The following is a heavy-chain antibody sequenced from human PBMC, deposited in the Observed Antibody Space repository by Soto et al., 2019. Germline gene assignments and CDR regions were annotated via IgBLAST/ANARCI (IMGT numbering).Heavy chain of an antibody. Sequence: QVQLQQWGAGLLKPSETLSLTCAVYGGSFSGYYWSWIRQPPGKGLEWIGEINHSGSTNYNPSLKSRVTISVDTSKNQFSLKLSSVTAADTAVYYCARDQIAMAGSGLRYGMDVWGQGTTVTVSS. CDR1: GGSFSGYY. V-gene: IGHV4-34*01. CDR2: INHSGST. D-gene: IGHD6-19*01. J-gene: IGHJ6*02. CDR3: ARDQIAMAGSGLRYGMDV.